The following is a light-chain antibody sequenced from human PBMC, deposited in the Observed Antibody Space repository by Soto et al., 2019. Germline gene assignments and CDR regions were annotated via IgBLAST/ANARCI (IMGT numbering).Light chain of an antibody. J-gene: IGLJ3*02. Sequence: QSVLTQTPSASGTPGQRVTISCSGSSSNIGSNPVNWYQQLPGTAPKLLIYSNNQWPSGVPARFSGSKSGTSASLAISGLQSDDEADYYCAAWDDSLNGPVFGGGTKLTVL. CDR1: SSNIGSNP. CDR2: SNN. CDR3: AAWDDSLNGPV. V-gene: IGLV1-44*01.